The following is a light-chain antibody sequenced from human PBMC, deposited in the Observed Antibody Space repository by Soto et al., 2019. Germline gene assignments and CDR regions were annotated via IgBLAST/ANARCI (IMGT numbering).Light chain of an antibody. CDR2: EVS. Sequence: QSVLTQPASVSGSPGQSITISCTGTSGDVGGYNYVSWYQQHPGKAPKLMIYEVSNRPSGVSSRFSGSKSGNRASLTISGLQAEDEADYYCSSYTSSSTLCVFGTGTKLTVL. V-gene: IGLV2-14*01. J-gene: IGLJ1*01. CDR1: SGDVGGYNY. CDR3: SSYTSSSTLCV.